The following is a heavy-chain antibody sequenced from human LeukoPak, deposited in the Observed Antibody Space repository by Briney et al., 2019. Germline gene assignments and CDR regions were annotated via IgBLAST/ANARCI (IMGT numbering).Heavy chain of an antibody. CDR1: GFTFSYYS. J-gene: IGHJ4*02. CDR2: ISSSGSTT. V-gene: IGHV3-48*02. CDR3: AFRPLGDCSSSTCYAFDY. Sequence: GRSLRLSCAVSGFTFSYYSMNWVRQAPGKGLEWVSYISSSGSTTYYADSVKGRFTVSRDNAKNSLYLQMNSLRDEDTAVYYCAFRPLGDCSSSTCYAFDYWGRGTLVTVSS. D-gene: IGHD2-2*01.